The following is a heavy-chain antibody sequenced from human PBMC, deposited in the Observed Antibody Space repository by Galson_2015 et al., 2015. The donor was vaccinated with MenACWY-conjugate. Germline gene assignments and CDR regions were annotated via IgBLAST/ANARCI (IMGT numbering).Heavy chain of an antibody. J-gene: IGHJ4*02. CDR2: IIPIFGTA. D-gene: IGHD2-2*01. V-gene: IGHV1-69*13. CDR1: GGTFSSYA. Sequence: SVKVSCKASGGTFSSYAISWVRQAPGQGLEWMGGIIPIFGTANYAQKFQGRVTITADESTSTAYMELSSLRSEDTAVYYCARGLGCSSTSCYFPGYWGQGTLVTVSS. CDR3: ARGLGCSSTSCYFPGY.